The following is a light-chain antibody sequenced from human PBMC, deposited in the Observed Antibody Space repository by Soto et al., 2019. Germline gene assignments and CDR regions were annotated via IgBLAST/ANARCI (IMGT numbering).Light chain of an antibody. J-gene: IGLJ1*01. V-gene: IGLV2-14*01. CDR1: SSDVGGYNY. CDR2: EVS. Sequence: QSALTQPASVSGSPGQSITISCTGTSSDVGGYNYVSWYQQHPGKAPKIMIYEVSNRPSGVSNRFSGSKSGNTASLTISGLQAEAEADYYCSSYTSSSSPYVFGTGTKLTVL. CDR3: SSYTSSSSPYV.